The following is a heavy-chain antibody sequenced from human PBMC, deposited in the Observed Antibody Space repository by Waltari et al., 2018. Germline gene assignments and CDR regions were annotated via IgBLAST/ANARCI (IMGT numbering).Heavy chain of an antibody. V-gene: IGHV3-21*01. D-gene: IGHD4-4*01. CDR3: ASYSNRGVWYFDL. CDR2: ISSSSSYI. Sequence: EVQLVESGGGLVKPGGSLRLSCAACEFTFSSYRMQWFRQAPGKGLELVSSISSSSSYIYYADSVKGRFTISRDNAKNSLYLQMNSLRAEDTAVYYCASYSNRGVWYFDLWGRGTLVTVSS. J-gene: IGHJ2*01. CDR1: EFTFSSYR.